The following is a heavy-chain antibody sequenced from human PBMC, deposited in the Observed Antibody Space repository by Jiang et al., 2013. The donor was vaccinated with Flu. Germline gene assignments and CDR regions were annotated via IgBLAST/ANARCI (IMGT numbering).Heavy chain of an antibody. J-gene: IGHJ6*02. V-gene: IGHV5-51*01. CDR1: TSYW. Sequence: TSYWIGWVRQMPGKGLEWMGIIYPGDSDTRYSPSFQGQVTISADKSISTAYLQWSSLKASDTAMYYCASGNGSSSGLPYYYYGMDVWGQGTTVTVSS. CDR3: ASGNGSSSGLPYYYYGMDV. D-gene: IGHD6-6*01. CDR2: IYPGDSDT.